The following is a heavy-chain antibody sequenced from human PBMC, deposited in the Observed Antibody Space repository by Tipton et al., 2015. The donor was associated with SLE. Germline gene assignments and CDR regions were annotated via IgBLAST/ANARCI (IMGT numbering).Heavy chain of an antibody. CDR2: IYYSGST. CDR3: ARERFFARRGFDI. D-gene: IGHD3-10*01. CDR1: GGSISSYY. J-gene: IGHJ3*02. Sequence: TLSLTCTVSGGSISSYYWSWIRQPPGKGLEWIGYIYYSGSTNYNPSLKSRVTISVDTSKNQSSLKLSSVTAADTAVYYCARERFFARRGFDIWGQGTMVTVSS. V-gene: IGHV4-59*01.